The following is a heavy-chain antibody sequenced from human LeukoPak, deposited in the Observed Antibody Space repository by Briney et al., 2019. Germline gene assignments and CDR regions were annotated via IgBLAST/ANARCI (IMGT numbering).Heavy chain of an antibody. CDR1: GYTFTSYG. V-gene: IGHV1-18*01. CDR3: ARDKTYYDSSGSELNDAFDI. CDR2: ISAYNGNT. J-gene: IGHJ3*02. D-gene: IGHD3-22*01. Sequence: ASVKVSCKASGYTFTSYGYSWVRQAPGQGLEWMGWISAYNGNTKYAQKFQGRVTMTTVTSTSTAYMELRSLTFDDTAVYYCARDKTYYDSSGSELNDAFDIWGQGTMVTVSS.